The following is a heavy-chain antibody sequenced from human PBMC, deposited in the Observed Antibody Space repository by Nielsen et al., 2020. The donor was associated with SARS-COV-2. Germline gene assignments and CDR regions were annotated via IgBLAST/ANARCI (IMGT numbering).Heavy chain of an antibody. Sequence: GSLRLSCTVSGYSISSGYYWGWIRQPPGKGLEWIGSIYHSGSTYYNPSLKSRVTISVDTSKNQFSLKLSSVTAADTAVYYCARDSRRSYYAAFDIWGQGTMVTVS. V-gene: IGHV4-38-2*02. D-gene: IGHD1-26*01. J-gene: IGHJ3*02. CDR1: GYSISSGYY. CDR2: IYHSGST. CDR3: ARDSRRSYYAAFDI.